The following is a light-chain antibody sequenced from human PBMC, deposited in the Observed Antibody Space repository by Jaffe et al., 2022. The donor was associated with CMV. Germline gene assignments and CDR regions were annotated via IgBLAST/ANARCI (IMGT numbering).Light chain of an antibody. CDR1: QRISSW. J-gene: IGKJ1*01. V-gene: IGKV1-5*03. CDR2: KAS. CDR3: QHYNGYPWT. Sequence: DIQMTQSPSTLSASIGDRVTITCRASQRISSWLAWYHQKPGKAPKLLIYKASNLESGVPSRFSGSGSGTEFTLTISSLEPDDFATYYCQHYNGYPWTFGQGTKVEIK.